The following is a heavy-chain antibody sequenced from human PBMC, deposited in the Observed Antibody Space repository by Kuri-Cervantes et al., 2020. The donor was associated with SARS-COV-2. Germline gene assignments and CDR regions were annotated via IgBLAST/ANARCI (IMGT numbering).Heavy chain of an antibody. V-gene: IGHV3-21*01. CDR1: GFTFSSYS. CDR2: ISSSSSYI. D-gene: IGHD5-24*01. Sequence: GGSLRLSCAASGFTFSSYSMNWVRQAPGKGLEWVSSISSSSSYIYYADSVKGRFTISRDNAKNSLYLQTNSLRAEDTAVYYCARAGRWLQSTPFDYWGQGTLVTVSS. J-gene: IGHJ4*02. CDR3: ARAGRWLQSTPFDY.